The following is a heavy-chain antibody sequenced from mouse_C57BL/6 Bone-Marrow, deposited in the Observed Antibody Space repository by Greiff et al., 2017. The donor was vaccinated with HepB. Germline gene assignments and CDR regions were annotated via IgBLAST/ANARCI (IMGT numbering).Heavy chain of an antibody. J-gene: IGHJ3*01. CDR1: GYTFTSYW. CDR3: AGYFAY. V-gene: IGHV1-59*01. Sequence: QVQLQQPGAELVRPGTSVKLSCKASGYTFTSYWMHWVKQRPGQGLEWIGVIDPSDSYTNYNQKFKGKATLTVDTSSSTAYMQLSSLTSEDSAVYYCAGYFAYWGQGTLATVSA. D-gene: IGHD2-14*01. CDR2: IDPSDSYT.